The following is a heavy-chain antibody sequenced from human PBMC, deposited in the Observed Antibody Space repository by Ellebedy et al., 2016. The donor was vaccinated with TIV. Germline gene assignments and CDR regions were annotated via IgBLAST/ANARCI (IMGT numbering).Heavy chain of an antibody. CDR3: AQTNWGSGGFYGMDV. V-gene: IGHV3-23*01. CDR1: GFSFSNFA. D-gene: IGHD7-27*01. CDR2: ISGSGSNT. Sequence: GGSLRLSCAASGFSFSNFAMTWVRQAPGKGLEWVSAISGSGSNTHYADSLKDRFTVSRDNSKNTLYLQVDSLRAEDTAVYYCAQTNWGSGGFYGMDVWGQGTTVTVSS. J-gene: IGHJ6*02.